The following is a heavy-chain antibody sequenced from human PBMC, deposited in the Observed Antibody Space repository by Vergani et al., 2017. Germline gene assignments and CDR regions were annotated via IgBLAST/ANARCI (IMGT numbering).Heavy chain of an antibody. D-gene: IGHD3-3*01. CDR3: ARDSPGDDFWSGYQPTNLAY. Sequence: QVQLVQSGAEVKKPGASVKVSCKVSGYTLTELSMHWVRQAPGQGLEWMGIINPSGGSTSYAQKFQGRVTMTRDTSTSTVYMELSSLRSEDTAVYYCARDSPGDDFWSGYQPTNLAYWGQGTLVTVSS. J-gene: IGHJ4*02. V-gene: IGHV1-46*01. CDR1: GYTLTELS. CDR2: INPSGGST.